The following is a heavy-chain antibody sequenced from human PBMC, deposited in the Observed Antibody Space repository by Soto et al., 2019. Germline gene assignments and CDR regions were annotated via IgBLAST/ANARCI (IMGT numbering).Heavy chain of an antibody. CDR2: ISAYNGNT. Sequence: QVQLVQSGAEVKKPGASVKVSCKASGYTFTSYGISWVRQAPGQGLEWMGWISAYNGNTNYAQKLQGRVTTTTDTSPRTACMELRSLTSDYTAVYYCARATPPDDYWGQGTLVTVSS. D-gene: IGHD4-4*01. CDR1: GYTFTSYG. CDR3: ARATPPDDY. V-gene: IGHV1-18*01. J-gene: IGHJ4*02.